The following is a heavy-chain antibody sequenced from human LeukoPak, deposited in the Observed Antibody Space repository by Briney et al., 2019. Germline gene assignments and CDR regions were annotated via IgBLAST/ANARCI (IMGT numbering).Heavy chain of an antibody. CDR2: IKQDGSEK. CDR3: ARAKSLFDS. Sequence: GGSLRLSCAASGFTFGSYWMSWVRQAPGKGLEWVANIKQDGSEKYYVDSVKGRFTISRDDAKNSLYLQMNSLRAEDTAVYYCARAKSLFDSWGQGTLVTVSS. V-gene: IGHV3-7*03. CDR1: GFTFGSYW. J-gene: IGHJ4*02. D-gene: IGHD3-10*01.